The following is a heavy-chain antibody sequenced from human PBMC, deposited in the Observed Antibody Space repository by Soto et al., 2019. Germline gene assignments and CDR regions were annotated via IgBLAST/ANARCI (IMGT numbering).Heavy chain of an antibody. CDR1: GFTFSSYW. J-gene: IGHJ4*02. Sequence: GGSLRLSCAASGFTFSSYWMSWVRQAPGKGLEWVANIKQDGSEKYYVDSVKGRFTISRDNAKNSLYLQMNSLRAEDTAVYYCASDPMPLNNCNYEGGDYWGQGTLVTVSS. CDR2: IKQDGSEK. CDR3: ASDPMPLNNCNYEGGDY. D-gene: IGHD1-7*01. V-gene: IGHV3-7*03.